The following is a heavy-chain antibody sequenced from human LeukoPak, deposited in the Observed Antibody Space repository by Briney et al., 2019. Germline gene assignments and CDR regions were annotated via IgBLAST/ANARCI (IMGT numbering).Heavy chain of an antibody. CDR2: ISGSGGST. Sequence: GGSLRLSCAASGLTFNSYAMSWVRQAPGEGLEWASGISGSGGSTKYADSVKGRFTISRDNSKNTLYLQMNTVRAEDTAVYYCAKDPWGGAVAGTVFDDWGQGTLVTVSS. CDR1: GLTFNSYA. V-gene: IGHV3-23*01. D-gene: IGHD6-19*01. CDR3: AKDPWGGAVAGTVFDD. J-gene: IGHJ4*02.